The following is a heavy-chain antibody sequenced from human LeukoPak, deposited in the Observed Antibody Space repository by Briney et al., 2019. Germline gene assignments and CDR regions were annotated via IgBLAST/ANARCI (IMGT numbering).Heavy chain of an antibody. Sequence: GASVKVSCKASGYTFTSYAMHWVRQAPGQRLEWMGWINAGNGNTKYSQKFQGRVTITRDTSASTAYMELSSLRSEDTAVYYCARDSGFLGFGDNMREHFDYWGQGTLVTVSS. J-gene: IGHJ4*02. D-gene: IGHD3-10*01. V-gene: IGHV1-3*01. CDR2: INAGNGNT. CDR1: GYTFTSYA. CDR3: ARDSGFLGFGDNMREHFDY.